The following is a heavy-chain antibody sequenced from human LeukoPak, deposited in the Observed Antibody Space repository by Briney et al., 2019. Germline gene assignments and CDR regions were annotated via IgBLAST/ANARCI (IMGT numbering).Heavy chain of an antibody. CDR2: IWYDGSNK. V-gene: IGHV3-33*01. J-gene: IGHJ4*02. D-gene: IGHD3-10*01. CDR1: GFTFSSYG. Sequence: PGGSLRLSCAASGFTFSSYGMHWVRQAPGKGLEWVAVIWYDGSNKYYADSVKGRFTISRDNSKNTLYLQMSSLRAEDTAVYYCAREDGSGMGFDYWGQGTLVTVSS. CDR3: AREDGSGMGFDY.